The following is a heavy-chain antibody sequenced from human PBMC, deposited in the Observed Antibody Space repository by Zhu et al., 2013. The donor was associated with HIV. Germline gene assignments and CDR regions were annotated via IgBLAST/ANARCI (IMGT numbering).Heavy chain of an antibody. CDR2: NIPMFGTT. Sequence: QVQLVQSGAEVKKPGSSVTVSCKASGGTFNNYGINWVRQAPGQGLEWMGGNIPMFGTTSYAQKFQGRVTITADESTNTVYMELTSLRSEDTAVYYCARPTDYHDGGSGVDPYRAFDLWGQGTGVIVSA. CDR3: ARPTDYHDGGSGVDPYRAFDL. CDR1: GGTFNNYG. D-gene: IGHD2-15*01. J-gene: IGHJ3*01. V-gene: IGHV1-69*01.